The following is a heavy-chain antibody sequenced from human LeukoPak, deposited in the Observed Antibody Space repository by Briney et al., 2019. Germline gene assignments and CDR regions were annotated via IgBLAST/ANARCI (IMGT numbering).Heavy chain of an antibody. CDR3: ARDARTVGITMIVVGFDY. D-gene: IGHD3-22*01. J-gene: IGHJ4*02. CDR2: ISYDGSNK. CDR1: GFTFSSYA. V-gene: IGHV3-30*04. Sequence: GGSLRLSCAASGFTFSSYAMYWVRQSPGKGLEWVAVISYDGSNKYYADSVKGRFTISRDNSKNTLYLQMNSLRAEDTAVYSCARDARTVGITMIVVGFDYWGQGTLVTVSS.